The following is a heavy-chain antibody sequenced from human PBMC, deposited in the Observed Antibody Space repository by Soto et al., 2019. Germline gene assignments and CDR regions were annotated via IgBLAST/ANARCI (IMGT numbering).Heavy chain of an antibody. CDR1: GGSVGGYD. Sequence: SESLSLRLGVWGGSVGGYDWSWILQPPSKGLEWIGEINHSGSTNYNPSLKSRVTISVDTSKNQLSLKLSSVTAADTAVYYCARSLEEATALGLAYFDYWGQGTMVTVSS. D-gene: IGHD6-13*01. CDR2: INHSGST. V-gene: IGHV4-34*01. CDR3: ARSLEEATALGLAYFDY. J-gene: IGHJ4*02.